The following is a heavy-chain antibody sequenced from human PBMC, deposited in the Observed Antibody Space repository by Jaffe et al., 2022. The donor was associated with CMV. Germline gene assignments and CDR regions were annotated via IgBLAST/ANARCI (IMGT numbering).Heavy chain of an antibody. CDR3: ARDDCSGGSCYSLDYYGMDV. D-gene: IGHD2-15*01. CDR2: IWYDGSNK. V-gene: IGHV3-33*01. CDR1: GFTFSSYG. J-gene: IGHJ6*02. Sequence: QVQLVESGGGVVQPGRSLRLSCAASGFTFSSYGMHWVRQAPGKGLEWVAVIWYDGSNKYYADSVKGRFTISRDNSKNTLYLQMNSLRAEDTAVYYCARDDCSGGSCYSLDYYGMDVWGQGTTVTVSS.